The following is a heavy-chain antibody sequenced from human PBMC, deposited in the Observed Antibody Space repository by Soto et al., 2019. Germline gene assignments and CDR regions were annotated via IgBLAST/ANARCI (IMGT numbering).Heavy chain of an antibody. V-gene: IGHV3-15*07. Sequence: EVQLVESGGGLVKPGGSLTLSCAASGFTFKRAWMNWVRQAPGKGLEWVGRIKSGIDGEARDYGAPVKGRFTISRDDSRNTLSLQMNSLKTEDTAIYYCSTGLGTYYSRFDYWGRGTLVTVSS. J-gene: IGHJ4*02. CDR3: STGLGTYYSRFDY. CDR1: GFTFKRAW. CDR2: IKSGIDGEAR. D-gene: IGHD3-10*01.